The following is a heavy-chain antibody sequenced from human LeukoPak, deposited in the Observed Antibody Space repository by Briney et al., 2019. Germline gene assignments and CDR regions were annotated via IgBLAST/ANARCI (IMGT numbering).Heavy chain of an antibody. Sequence: ASVKVSCKASGYTFTGYYMRWVRQAPGQGLEWMGWINPNSGGTKYGQRFQGRVTMTRDTSISTAYMELSRLRSDDTAVYYCARKRPPGIAGAGTEWFDPWGQGTLVTVSS. CDR3: ARKRPPGIAGAGTEWFDP. D-gene: IGHD6-19*01. J-gene: IGHJ5*02. CDR1: GYTFTGYY. CDR2: INPNSGGT. V-gene: IGHV1-2*02.